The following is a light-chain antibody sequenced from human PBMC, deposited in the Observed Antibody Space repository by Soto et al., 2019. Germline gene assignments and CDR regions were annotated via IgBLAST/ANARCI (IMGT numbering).Light chain of an antibody. CDR3: SSYTSSSTWV. J-gene: IGLJ3*02. Sequence: QSALTQPASVSGSPGQSITISCTGTSSDIGGYTYVSWYQQHPGKAPKPMIYEVSNRPSGVSNRFSASKSGNTASLTISGLQAEDEADYYCSSYTSSSTWVFGGGTKLTVL. CDR2: EVS. V-gene: IGLV2-14*01. CDR1: SSDIGGYTY.